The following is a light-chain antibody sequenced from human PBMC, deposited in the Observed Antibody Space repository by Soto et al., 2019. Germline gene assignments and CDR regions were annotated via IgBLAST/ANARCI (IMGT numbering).Light chain of an antibody. CDR1: QTISSW. V-gene: IGKV1-5*03. Sequence: DIQMTQSPSTLSGSVGDRVTITCRASQTISSWLAWYQQKPGKAPKLLIYKASTLKSGVPSRFSGSGSGKEFRLTISSLQPDDFAPYYCQHYNSYSEAFGQWTKVELK. CDR3: QHYNSYSEA. J-gene: IGKJ1*01. CDR2: KAS.